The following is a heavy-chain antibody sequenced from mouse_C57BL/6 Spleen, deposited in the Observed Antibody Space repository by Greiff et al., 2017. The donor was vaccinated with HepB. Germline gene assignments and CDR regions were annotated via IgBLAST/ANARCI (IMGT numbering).Heavy chain of an antibody. CDR1: GFNIKDDY. Sequence: VQLKQSGAELVRPGASVKLSCTASGFNIKDDYMHWVKQRPEHGLAWIGWIDPENGDTDYPSKFQGKATITADTSSNTAYLQLRSLTSEDTAVYYCTADSGYAMDYWGQGTSVTVSS. CDR3: TADSGYAMDY. D-gene: IGHD1-3*01. V-gene: IGHV14-4*01. CDR2: IDPENGDT. J-gene: IGHJ4*01.